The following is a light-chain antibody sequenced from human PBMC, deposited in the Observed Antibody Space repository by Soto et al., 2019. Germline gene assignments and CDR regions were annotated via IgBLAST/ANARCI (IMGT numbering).Light chain of an antibody. J-gene: IGLJ2*01. CDR2: DVN. Sequence: QSALTQPPSASGSPGQSVNICCTGSSSDVGVYNYVSWYQQQPGKAPKLMSYDVNKPPSGVPDRFSGSKSGTTASLTVSGLHSEDEADYYRRSFAGNNNLVFGGGTKLTVL. CDR3: RSFAGNNNLV. V-gene: IGLV2-8*01. CDR1: SSDVGVYNY.